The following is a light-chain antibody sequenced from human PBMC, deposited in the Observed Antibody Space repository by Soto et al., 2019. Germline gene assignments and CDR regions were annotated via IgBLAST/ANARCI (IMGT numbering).Light chain of an antibody. Sequence: DIQLTQSPSSLSASVGDRVTITCRASQSISTSLNWYHQKPGKAPNLLIFTSSNLESGVPSRFSGSGSGTDFTLTISSLQPEDFATYFCQQGYSRPRTFGQGTKVDIK. J-gene: IGKJ1*01. CDR2: TSS. V-gene: IGKV1-39*01. CDR3: QQGYSRPRT. CDR1: QSISTS.